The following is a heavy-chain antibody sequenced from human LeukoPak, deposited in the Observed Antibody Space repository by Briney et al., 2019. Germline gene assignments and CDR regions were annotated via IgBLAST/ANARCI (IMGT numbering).Heavy chain of an antibody. V-gene: IGHV4-30-4*01. Sequence: SETLSLTRTVSGGSISSGDYYWSWIRQPPGKGLEWIGYIYYSGSTYYNPSLKSRVTISVDTSKNQFSLKLSSVTAADTAVYYCATYSGSRGQAFDCWGQGTLVTVSS. CDR3: ATYSGSRGQAFDC. D-gene: IGHD1-26*01. CDR1: GGSISSGDYY. J-gene: IGHJ4*02. CDR2: IYYSGST.